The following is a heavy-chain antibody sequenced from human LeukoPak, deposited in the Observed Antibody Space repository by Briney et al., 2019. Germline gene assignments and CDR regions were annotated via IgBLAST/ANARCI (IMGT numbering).Heavy chain of an antibody. CDR2: INQDGSEK. CDR1: GFTFSSYW. D-gene: IGHD2-2*02. CDR3: ASYLIVVVPAATPRDI. J-gene: IGHJ3*02. V-gene: IGHV3-7*01. Sequence: GGSLRLSCAASGFTFSSYWMSWVRQAPGKGLEWVANINQDGSEKCSVDSVKGRFTISRDNAKNSLYLQMNSLRAEDTAVYYCASYLIVVVPAATPRDIWGQGTMVTVSS.